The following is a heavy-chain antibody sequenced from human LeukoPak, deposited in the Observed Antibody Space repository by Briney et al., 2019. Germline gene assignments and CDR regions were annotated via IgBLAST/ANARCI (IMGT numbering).Heavy chain of an antibody. Sequence: ASVKVSCKASGYTFTSYGISWVRQAPGQGLEWMGWISAYNGNTNYAQKLQGRVTMTTDTSTSTAYMELRSLRSDDTAVYYCARERLGSGWLGVNLGNDAFDIWGQGTMVTVSS. V-gene: IGHV1-18*01. J-gene: IGHJ3*02. CDR1: GYTFTSYG. D-gene: IGHD6-19*01. CDR3: ARERLGSGWLGVNLGNDAFDI. CDR2: ISAYNGNT.